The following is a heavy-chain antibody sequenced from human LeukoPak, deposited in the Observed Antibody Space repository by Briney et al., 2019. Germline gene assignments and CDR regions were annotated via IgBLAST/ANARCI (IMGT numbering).Heavy chain of an antibody. D-gene: IGHD4-23*01. CDR2: IAYSGST. CDR3: ARDYGGNSITFGI. J-gene: IGHJ3*02. Sequence: SETLSRTCTVSGGSISSYYWSWIRQPPGKGLEWIGYIAYSGSTIYNPSLKSRVTITLDTSKNLFSLKLTSVTAADTAVYYCARDYGGNSITFGIWGQGTMVTVSS. CDR1: GGSISSYY. V-gene: IGHV4-59*01.